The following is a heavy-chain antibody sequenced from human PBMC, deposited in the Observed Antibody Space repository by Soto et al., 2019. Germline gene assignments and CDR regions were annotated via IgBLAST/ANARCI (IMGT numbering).Heavy chain of an antibody. V-gene: IGHV4-34*08. CDR3: AIPRRGWYGSFYYGMDV. D-gene: IGHD6-19*01. CDR1: GGKIIGYG. CDR2: INHSGST. J-gene: IGHJ6*02. Sequence: SVTMCVTSTVDGGKIIGYGGSWISKTPGKGLEWIGEINHSGSTNYNPSLKSRVTISVDTSKNQFSLKLSSVTAADTAVYYCAIPRRGWYGSFYYGMDVWGQGTTVTVSS.